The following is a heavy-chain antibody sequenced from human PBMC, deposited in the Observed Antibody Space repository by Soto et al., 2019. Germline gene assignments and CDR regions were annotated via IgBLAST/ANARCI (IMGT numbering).Heavy chain of an antibody. D-gene: IGHD2-2*01. Sequence: ASVKVSCNATGYTFTSYAMHWVRQAPGQRLEWMGWINAGNGNTKYSQKFQGRVTITRDTSASTAYMELSSLRSEDTAVYYCARSPAASLDWFDPWGQGTLVTVSS. CDR3: ARSPAASLDWFDP. CDR1: GYTFTSYA. CDR2: INAGNGNT. J-gene: IGHJ5*02. V-gene: IGHV1-3*01.